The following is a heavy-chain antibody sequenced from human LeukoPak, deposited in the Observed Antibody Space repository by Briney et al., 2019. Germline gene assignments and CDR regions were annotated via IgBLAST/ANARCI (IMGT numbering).Heavy chain of an antibody. CDR1: GFTVSSNY. J-gene: IGHJ4*02. V-gene: IGHV3-53*01. Sequence: GGSLRLSCAASGFTVSSNYMSWVRQAPGKGLEWVSVIYSGGSTYYADSVKGRFTISRDNSKNTLYLQMNSLRAEDTAVYYCARDPGDYDSSGPFDYWGQGTLVTVSS. CDR2: IYSGGST. CDR3: ARDPGDYDSSGPFDY. D-gene: IGHD3-22*01.